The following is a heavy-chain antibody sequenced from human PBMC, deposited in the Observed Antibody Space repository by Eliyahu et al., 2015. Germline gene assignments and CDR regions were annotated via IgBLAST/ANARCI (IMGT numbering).Heavy chain of an antibody. J-gene: IGHJ4*02. CDR2: IYTSGST. CDR3: ARHVAAAGPFDY. D-gene: IGHD6-13*01. CDR1: GGSISSYY. Sequence: QVQLQESGPGLVKPSETLSLTCTVSGGSISSYYWSWIRQPPGKGLEWIGYIYTSGSTNYNPSLKSRVTISVDTSKNQFSLKLSSVTAADTAVYYCARHVAAAGPFDYWGQGTLVTVSS. V-gene: IGHV4-4*09.